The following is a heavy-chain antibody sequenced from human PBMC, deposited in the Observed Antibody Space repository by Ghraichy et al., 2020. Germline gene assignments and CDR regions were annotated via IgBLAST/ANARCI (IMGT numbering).Heavy chain of an antibody. Sequence: GGSLRLSCAASGFAFSDYYMSWIRQAPGKGLEWVSYISSSGSTIYYADSVKGRFTISRDNAKNSLYLQMNSLRAEDTAVYYCARVPTDCSSTSCYPDYYGMDVWGQGTTVTVSS. CDR3: ARVPTDCSSTSCYPDYYGMDV. D-gene: IGHD2-2*01. J-gene: IGHJ6*02. CDR2: ISSSGSTI. CDR1: GFAFSDYY. V-gene: IGHV3-11*01.